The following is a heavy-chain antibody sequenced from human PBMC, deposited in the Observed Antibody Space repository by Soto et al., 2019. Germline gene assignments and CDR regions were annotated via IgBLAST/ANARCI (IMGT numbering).Heavy chain of an antibody. CDR3: AGHQSLDIVVVPGALYYYYYYGMHV. D-gene: IGHD2-2*03. CDR2: IIPIFGTA. J-gene: IGHJ6*01. V-gene: IGHV1-69*13. Sequence: SVTVSCKASGRTFRSYAISWVRQAPGQGLEWMGGIIPIFGTANYTQKFQGRVRIPADESTSTANMDLSSLRSEDTAVYYYAGHQSLDIVVVPGALYYYYYYGMHVW. CDR1: GRTFRSYA.